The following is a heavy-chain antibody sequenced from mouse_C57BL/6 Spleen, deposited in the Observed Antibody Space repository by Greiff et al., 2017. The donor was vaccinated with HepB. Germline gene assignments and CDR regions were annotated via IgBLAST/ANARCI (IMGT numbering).Heavy chain of an antibody. CDR1: GYAFSSSW. Sequence: VQLVESGAELVKPGASVKISCKASGYAFSSSWMNWVKQSPGKGLEWIGRIYPGDGDTNYNGKFKGKAKLTADKSSSTAYMQLSSLTSEDSAVYFYVRRSNYDYWGQGTTLTVSS. V-gene: IGHV1-82*01. CDR2: IYPGDGDT. J-gene: IGHJ2*01. D-gene: IGHD2-5*01. CDR3: VRRSNYDY.